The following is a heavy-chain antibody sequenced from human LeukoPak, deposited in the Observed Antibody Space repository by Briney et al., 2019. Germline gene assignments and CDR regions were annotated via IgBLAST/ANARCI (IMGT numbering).Heavy chain of an antibody. CDR1: GGSISSGGYS. V-gene: IGHV4-30-4*07. Sequence: KPLETLSLTCAVSGGSISSGGYSWSWIRQPPGKGLEWIGYIYYSGSTYYNPSLKSRVTISVDTSKNQFSLKLSSVTAADTAVYYCARVDLLLCLDYWGQGTLVTVSS. D-gene: IGHD2/OR15-2a*01. CDR3: ARVDLLLCLDY. CDR2: IYYSGST. J-gene: IGHJ4*02.